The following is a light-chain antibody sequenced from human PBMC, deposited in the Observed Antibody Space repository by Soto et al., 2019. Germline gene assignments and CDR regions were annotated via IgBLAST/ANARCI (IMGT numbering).Light chain of an antibody. CDR3: QQYRRYSIT. CDR1: QSIAHW. Sequence: DIQMTQSPSTLSASVGDRVTITCRASQSIAHWLAWYQQKPGKAPTVLIYQASALESGVPSRFSGSGSGTEFTLTISSLQPDDFATYYCQQYRRYSITFGGGTKVEMK. J-gene: IGKJ4*01. CDR2: QAS. V-gene: IGKV1-5*03.